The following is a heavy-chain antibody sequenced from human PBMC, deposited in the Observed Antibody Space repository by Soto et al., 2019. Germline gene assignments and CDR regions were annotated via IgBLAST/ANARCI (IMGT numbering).Heavy chain of an antibody. D-gene: IGHD3-22*01. CDR3: ARGGSDYEGSGYYQGHV. CDR1: GGTFSNYG. J-gene: IGHJ6*02. CDR2: IVPICGA. Sequence: QVQLVQSGAEVKKPGSSVKVSCKSSGGTFSNYGFSWVRQAPGQGLECMGVIVPICGAEHPQKFQGRVTINTDESTNTVFMALRGLRSEDTAVYYCARGGSDYEGSGYYQGHVWGQGTTVTVSS. V-gene: IGHV1-69*05.